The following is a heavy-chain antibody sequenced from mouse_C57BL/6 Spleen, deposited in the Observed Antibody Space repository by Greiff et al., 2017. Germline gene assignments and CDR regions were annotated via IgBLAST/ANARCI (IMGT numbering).Heavy chain of an antibody. J-gene: IGHJ2*01. Sequence: EVQLQQSGAELVRPGASVKLSCTASGFNIKDDYMHWVKQRPEPGLEWIGWIDPENGDTEYASKFQGKATITADTSSNTAYLQLSSLTSEDTAVYYCTTSITTVVADYWGQGTTLTVSS. V-gene: IGHV14-4*01. CDR2: IDPENGDT. CDR3: TTSITTVVADY. CDR1: GFNIKDDY. D-gene: IGHD1-1*01.